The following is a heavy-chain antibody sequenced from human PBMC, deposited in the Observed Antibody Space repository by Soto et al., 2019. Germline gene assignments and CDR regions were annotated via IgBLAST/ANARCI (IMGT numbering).Heavy chain of an antibody. CDR3: AIQDCTNDVCLEAAVTVGGALEY. CDR2: ISGDGTTT. V-gene: IGHV3-74*01. D-gene: IGHD2-8*01. Sequence: EVQLVESGGGLVQPGEALRLACAVSGFSIRKYWMHWVRQAPGKGPVWVSYISGDGTTTDYAGSVKGRFTISRDNAKNTLFLQMDSLRVEDTAIYFCAIQDCTNDVCLEAAVTVGGALEYWGRGAQVTVSS. J-gene: IGHJ4*02. CDR1: GFSIRKYW.